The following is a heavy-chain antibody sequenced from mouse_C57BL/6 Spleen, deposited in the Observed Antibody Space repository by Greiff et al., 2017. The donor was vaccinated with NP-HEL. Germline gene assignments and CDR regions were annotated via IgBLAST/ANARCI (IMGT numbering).Heavy chain of an antibody. CDR3: ASHGSSYYAMDY. V-gene: IGHV1-74*01. CDR1: GYTFTSYW. CDR2: IHPSDSDT. Sequence: QVQLQQPGAELVKPGASVKVSCKASGYTFTSYWMHWVKQRPGQGLEWIGRIHPSDSDTNYNQKFKGKATLTVDKSSSTAYMQLSSLISEDSAVYYCASHGSSYYAMDYWGQGTSVTVSS. D-gene: IGHD1-1*01. J-gene: IGHJ4*01.